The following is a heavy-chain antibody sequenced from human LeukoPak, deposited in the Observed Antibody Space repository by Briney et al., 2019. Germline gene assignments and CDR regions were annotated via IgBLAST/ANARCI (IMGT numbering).Heavy chain of an antibody. V-gene: IGHV3-21*01. CDR2: ISGRSDYI. CDR1: GFPFSDYS. D-gene: IGHD3-10*01. Sequence: GGSLRLSCAASGFPFSDYSMNWVRQAPGKGLEWVSSISGRSDYIYSADSVKGRFTISRDNAKNTLYLQMTSLRADDTAVYFCVRDLVRGVHPVFYFDLWGRGTLVTVSS. J-gene: IGHJ2*01. CDR3: VRDLVRGVHPVFYFDL.